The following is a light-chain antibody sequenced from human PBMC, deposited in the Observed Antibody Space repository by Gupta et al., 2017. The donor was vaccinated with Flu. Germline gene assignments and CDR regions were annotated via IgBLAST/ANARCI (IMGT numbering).Light chain of an antibody. CDR1: QEISNY. V-gene: IGKV1-33*01. Sequence: DIQMTQSPSSLSASVGDRVTITCQASQEISNYLNWYQQKPGKAPKLLIYDASNLEIGVPSRFSGSGSGTDFTFTISSLQPEDVATYYCQQYDNALFAFGPGTKVDIK. J-gene: IGKJ3*01. CDR2: DAS. CDR3: QQYDNALFA.